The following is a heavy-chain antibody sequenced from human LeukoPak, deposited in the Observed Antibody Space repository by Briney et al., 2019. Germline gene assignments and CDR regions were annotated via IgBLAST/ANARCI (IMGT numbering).Heavy chain of an antibody. V-gene: IGHV1-2*06. CDR1: GYTFTGYY. Sequence: ASVKVSCKASGYTFTGYYMHWVRQAPGQGLEWMGRINPNSGGTNYAQKFQGRVTMTRDTSISTAYMELSRLRSDDTAVYYCVLRDSSGYYSPLLDYWGQGTLVTVSS. CDR3: VLRDSSGYYSPLLDY. J-gene: IGHJ4*02. D-gene: IGHD3-22*01. CDR2: INPNSGGT.